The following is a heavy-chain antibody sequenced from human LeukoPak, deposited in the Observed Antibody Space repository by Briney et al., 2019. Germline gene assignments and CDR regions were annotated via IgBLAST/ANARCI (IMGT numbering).Heavy chain of an antibody. Sequence: PSETLSLTCIVSGGPISSYYWSWIRQPPGKGLEWIGYISYSGSINYNPSLKSRVTISVDTSKNQFSLKLSSVAAADTAVYYCARYSYSGSDAFDIWGQGIMVTVSS. CDR3: ARYSYSGSDAFDI. J-gene: IGHJ3*02. CDR2: ISYSGSI. D-gene: IGHD1-26*01. CDR1: GGPISSYY. V-gene: IGHV4-59*01.